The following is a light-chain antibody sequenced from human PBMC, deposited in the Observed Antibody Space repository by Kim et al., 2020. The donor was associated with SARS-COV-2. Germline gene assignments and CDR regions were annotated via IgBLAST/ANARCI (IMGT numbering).Light chain of an antibody. Sequence: GQSITISCTGTSSDVGGYNYVSWYQQHPGKAPKPMIYDVSNRPSGVSNRFSGSKSGNTASLTISGLQAEDEADYYCSSYTSSSTLVFGGGTKVTVL. V-gene: IGLV2-14*03. CDR3: SSYTSSSTLV. CDR2: DVS. CDR1: SSDVGGYNY. J-gene: IGLJ2*01.